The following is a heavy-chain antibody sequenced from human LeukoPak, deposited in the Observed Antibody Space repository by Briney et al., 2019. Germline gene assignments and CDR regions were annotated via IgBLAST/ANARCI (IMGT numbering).Heavy chain of an antibody. Sequence: GSLRLSCVVSGFTSSGYGLSWVRQTPGKGLEWVSATSYSGDGAYYADSVRGRFTASRDSSTNTYYLQMDSLRAEDTAVYYCAKESEGASPAYWGRGTLVTVSS. V-gene: IGHV3-23*01. D-gene: IGHD3-16*01. CDR1: GFTSSGYG. J-gene: IGHJ4*02. CDR2: TSYSGDGA. CDR3: AKESEGASPAY.